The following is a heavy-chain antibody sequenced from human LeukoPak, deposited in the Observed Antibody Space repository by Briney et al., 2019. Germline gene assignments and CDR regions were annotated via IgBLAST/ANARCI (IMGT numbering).Heavy chain of an antibody. CDR2: INQDESTK. D-gene: IGHD1-26*01. J-gene: IGHJ3*02. CDR1: GFTFSAHW. Sequence: GGSLRLSCAASGFTFSAHWMSWVRQAPGKGLEWVANINQDESTKRYVNSVKGRFTISRDNAKNSLYLQMNSLRAEDTAVYYCARCNPGWPSGAFDIWGQGTMVTVSS. V-gene: IGHV3-7*01. CDR3: ARCNPGWPSGAFDI.